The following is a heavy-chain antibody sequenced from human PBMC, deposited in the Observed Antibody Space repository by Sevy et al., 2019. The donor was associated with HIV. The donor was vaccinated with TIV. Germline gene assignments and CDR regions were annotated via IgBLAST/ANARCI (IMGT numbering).Heavy chain of an antibody. D-gene: IGHD3-10*01. CDR2: IYYSGST. V-gene: IGHV4-59*01. J-gene: IGHJ3*02. Sequence: SETLFLTCTVSGGSISSYYWSWIRQPPGKGLEWIGYIYYSGSTNYNPSLKSRVTISVDTSKNQFSLKLSSVTAADTAVYYCARDRIGYYGSGSYWHAFDIWGQGTMVTVSS. CDR3: ARDRIGYYGSGSYWHAFDI. CDR1: GGSISSYY.